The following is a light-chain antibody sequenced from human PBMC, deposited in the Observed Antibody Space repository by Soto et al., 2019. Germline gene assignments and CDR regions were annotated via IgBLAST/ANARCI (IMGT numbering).Light chain of an antibody. CDR2: KAS. CDR1: QSISSW. Sequence: DIQMTQSPSTLSASVGDRVTITCRASQSISSWMAWYQQKPGKAPKLLIYKASSLESGVPSRFSGSGSGTEFTLTISSLQPYDFATYYCHQYDSYPLTFGGGTNVELK. J-gene: IGKJ4*01. V-gene: IGKV1-5*03. CDR3: HQYDSYPLT.